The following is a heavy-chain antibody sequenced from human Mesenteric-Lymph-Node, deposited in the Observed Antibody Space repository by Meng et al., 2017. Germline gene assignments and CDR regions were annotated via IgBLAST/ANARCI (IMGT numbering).Heavy chain of an antibody. V-gene: IGHV4-4*02. Sequence: VQLRGAGPGLVEPDETLYLTCAVSVESITNHKWWAWVRQPSVKGLEWIGETPHRGRSAYTPSLKSRVSTSRDKSKNQISLKLTSVTAADTAVYHCLRGSGVSVWGQGTLVTVSS. J-gene: IGHJ1*01. D-gene: IGHD2-8*01. CDR3: LRGSGVSV. CDR2: TPHRGRS. CDR1: VESITNHKW.